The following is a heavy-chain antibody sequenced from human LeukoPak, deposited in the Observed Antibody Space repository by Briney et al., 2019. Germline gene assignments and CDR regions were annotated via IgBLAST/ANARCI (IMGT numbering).Heavy chain of an antibody. Sequence: GASVKVSCKASGYSFTSYYMHWVRQAPGPGLEWMGIINPSGGSTRYAQKFQGRVTMTRDMSTSTVDMELSSLRSEDTAVYYCARDNYGDYAGAFDIWGQGTMVTVSS. V-gene: IGHV1-46*01. CDR1: GYSFTSYY. CDR3: ARDNYGDYAGAFDI. J-gene: IGHJ3*02. D-gene: IGHD4-17*01. CDR2: INPSGGST.